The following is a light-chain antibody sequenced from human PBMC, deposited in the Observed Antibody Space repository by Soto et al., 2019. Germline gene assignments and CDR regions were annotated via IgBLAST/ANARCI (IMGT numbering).Light chain of an antibody. CDR3: QPYDSPPGM. V-gene: IGKV3-20*01. Sequence: VVTQSPRTLHFSPGERVTLSCMASQSVTTSYLAWYQQKLGQCPALLIYGTSSRATGIPDSFSGSRAGTDFPLTISRLVSEDFAVYDCQPYDSPPGMFRQGTKVEI. CDR2: GTS. CDR1: QSVTTSY. J-gene: IGKJ1*01.